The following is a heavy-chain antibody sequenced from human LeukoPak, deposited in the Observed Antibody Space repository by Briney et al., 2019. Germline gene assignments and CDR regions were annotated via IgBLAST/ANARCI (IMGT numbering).Heavy chain of an antibody. CDR3: ARAYYDILTGYLSPSDY. CDR1: GGTFSSYA. Sequence: GASVKVSCKASGGTFSSYAISWVRQAPGQGLEWTGRIIPILGIANYAQKFQGRVTITADKSTSTAYMELSSLRSEDTAVYYCARAYYDILTGYLSPSDYWGQGTLVTVSS. CDR2: IIPILGIA. J-gene: IGHJ4*02. V-gene: IGHV1-69*04. D-gene: IGHD3-9*01.